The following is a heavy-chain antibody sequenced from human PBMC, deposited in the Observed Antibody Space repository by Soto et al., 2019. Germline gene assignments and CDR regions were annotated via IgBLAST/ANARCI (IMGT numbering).Heavy chain of an antibody. CDR3: ASRYYYDSSGYYAFDI. J-gene: IGHJ3*02. D-gene: IGHD3-22*01. Sequence: VQRQESGPGRVKPSKTLSLTAPFSGASFAVGGSYGSGTPKPPGRGRDGIGYIYYSGSTYYNPSLKSRVTISVDTSKNQFSLKLSSVTAADTAVYYCASRYYYDSSGYYAFDIWGQGTMVTVSS. V-gene: IGHV4-31*02. CDR1: GASFAVGGSY. CDR2: IYYSGST.